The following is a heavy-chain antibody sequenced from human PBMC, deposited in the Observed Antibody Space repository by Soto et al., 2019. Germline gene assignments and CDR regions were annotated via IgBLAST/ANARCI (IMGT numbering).Heavy chain of an antibody. V-gene: IGHV3-23*01. CDR1: GFSLANFP. CDR2: ISSAVNT. CDR3: AKQVRDGTSSPYYFDY. D-gene: IGHD6-6*01. J-gene: IGHJ4*02. Sequence: GGSLRLSCVGSGFSLANFPMIWVRQAPGKGLEWVSAISSAVNTYYADSVKGRFTISRDNSKNTLSLQMNSLRAEDTAVYYCAKQVRDGTSSPYYFDYWGQGTLVTVSS.